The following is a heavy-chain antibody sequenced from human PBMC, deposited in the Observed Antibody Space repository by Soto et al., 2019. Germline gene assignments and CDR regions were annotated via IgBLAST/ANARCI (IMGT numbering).Heavy chain of an antibody. Sequence: EVQLLESGGGLIQPGGSLRLSCAASGFTFSSYAMSWFRQAPGKGLEWVSGISGSGVSTYYADSVKGRFTISRDNAKNTLFLQMNSLRAEDTAVYYCAKDSPYSSSWAPFDYWGQGTLVTVSS. V-gene: IGHV3-23*01. D-gene: IGHD6-13*01. CDR2: ISGSGVST. CDR3: AKDSPYSSSWAPFDY. J-gene: IGHJ4*02. CDR1: GFTFSSYA.